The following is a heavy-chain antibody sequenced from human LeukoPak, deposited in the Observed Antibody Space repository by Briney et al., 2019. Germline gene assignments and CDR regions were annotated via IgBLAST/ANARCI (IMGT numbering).Heavy chain of an antibody. CDR1: GFTFSSYW. D-gene: IGHD6-13*01. Sequence: GGSLRLSCAASGFTFSSYWMSWVRQAPGKGLEWVANIKQDGSEKYYVDSVKGRFTISRDNAKNSLYLQMNSLRAEDTAVYYCARGPAGTFFPYFDYWGQGTLVTVSS. CDR2: IKQDGSEK. V-gene: IGHV3-7*01. J-gene: IGHJ4*02. CDR3: ARGPAGTFFPYFDY.